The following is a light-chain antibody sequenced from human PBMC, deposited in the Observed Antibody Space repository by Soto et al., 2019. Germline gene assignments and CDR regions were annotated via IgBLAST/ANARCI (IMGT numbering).Light chain of an antibody. V-gene: IGKV3-20*01. Sequence: EFVFTQSPGTLSLSPGERATLSCRASQTVRNNYLAWYQPKPGQAPSLLIYDASSRATGIPVRFSGGGSGTDLTLTISRLEPEDFAVYSCQQYGTSPTGTFGQGTKVDIK. CDR2: DAS. CDR1: QTVRNNY. CDR3: QQYGTSPTGT. J-gene: IGKJ1*01.